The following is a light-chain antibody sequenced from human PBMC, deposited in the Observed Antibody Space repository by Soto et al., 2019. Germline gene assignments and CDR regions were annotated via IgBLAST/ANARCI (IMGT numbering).Light chain of an antibody. CDR3: CSYAGSSTDI. Sequence: QSALTQPASVSGSPGQSITISCTGTSSDVGSHNLVSWYQQHPDRAPKLMIYEGSKRPSGVSNRFSGSKSGNTASLTISGLHAEDEADYFCCSYAGSSTDIFGSGTKLTVL. CDR2: EGS. V-gene: IGLV2-23*01. CDR1: SSDVGSHNL. J-gene: IGLJ1*01.